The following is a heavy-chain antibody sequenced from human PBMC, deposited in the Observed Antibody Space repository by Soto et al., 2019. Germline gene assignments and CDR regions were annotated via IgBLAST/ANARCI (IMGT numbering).Heavy chain of an antibody. Sequence: QVQQVQSGAEVKKPGSSVKVSCKASGGTFSSYTISWVRQAPGQGLEWMGRIIPILGIANYAQKFQGRVTITADKTPSTAYKGVSRPGSEDTAVYSGAGGGGWFDPWGQGTLVTVSS. CDR3: AGGGGWFDP. CDR2: IIPILGIA. V-gene: IGHV1-69*02. CDR1: GGTFSSYT. J-gene: IGHJ5*02. D-gene: IGHD3-16*01.